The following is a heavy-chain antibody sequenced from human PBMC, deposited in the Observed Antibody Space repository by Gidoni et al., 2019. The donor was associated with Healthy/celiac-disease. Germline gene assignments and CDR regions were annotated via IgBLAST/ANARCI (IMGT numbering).Heavy chain of an antibody. CDR1: GFTFSSYS. Sequence: EVQLVESGGGLVQPGGSLRLSCAASGFTFSSYSMNWVRQAPGKGLEWVSYISSSISTIYYADSVKGRFTISRDNAKNSLYRQMNSLRAEDTAVYYCARDRVVYAAYYFDYWGQGTLVTVSS. CDR3: ARDRVVYAAYYFDY. CDR2: ISSSISTI. V-gene: IGHV3-48*04. D-gene: IGHD2-8*02. J-gene: IGHJ4*02.